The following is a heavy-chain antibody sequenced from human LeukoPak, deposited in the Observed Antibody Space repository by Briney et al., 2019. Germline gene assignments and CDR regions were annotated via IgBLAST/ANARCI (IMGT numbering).Heavy chain of an antibody. CDR2: IYTSGST. CDR1: GGSISSGSYY. V-gene: IGHV4-61*02. J-gene: IGHJ4*02. Sequence: SQTLSLTCTVSGGSISSGSYYWSWIRQPAGKGLEWIGRIYTSGSTDYNPSLKSRVTISLDTSKNQFSLKLSSVTAADTAVYYCAGNYYGSGSYYSEDRYWGQGTLVTVSS. D-gene: IGHD3-10*01. CDR3: AGNYYGSGSYYSEDRY.